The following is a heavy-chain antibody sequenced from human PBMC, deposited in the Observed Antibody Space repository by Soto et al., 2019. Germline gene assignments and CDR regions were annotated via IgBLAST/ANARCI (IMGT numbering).Heavy chain of an antibody. Sequence: EVQLLESGGALVQPGGSLRLSCVASGLTFRNYAMTWVRQAPGKGPEWVSTVSGNGGETFYADSVKGRFTISRDNSKDTVYLVMNSLRVKDTAIYYCAKGGHQSYFDYWGQGTLVAVSS. V-gene: IGHV3-23*01. D-gene: IGHD2-2*01. CDR1: GLTFRNYA. J-gene: IGHJ4*02. CDR2: VSGNGGET. CDR3: AKGGHQSYFDY.